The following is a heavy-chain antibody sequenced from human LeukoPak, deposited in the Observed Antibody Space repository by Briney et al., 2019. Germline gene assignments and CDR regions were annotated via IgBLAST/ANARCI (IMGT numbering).Heavy chain of an antibody. D-gene: IGHD3-10*01. V-gene: IGHV3-23*01. CDR1: GFAFSSYA. J-gene: IGHJ6*02. Sequence: GGSLRLSCAASGFAFSSYAMSWVRQAPGKGLEWVSAISGSGGSTYYADSVKGRFTISRDNSKNTLYLQMNSLRAEDTAVYYCAKSIRGSGSYNYYYYYGMDVWGQGTTVTVSS. CDR3: AKSIRGSGSYNYYYYYGMDV. CDR2: ISGSGGST.